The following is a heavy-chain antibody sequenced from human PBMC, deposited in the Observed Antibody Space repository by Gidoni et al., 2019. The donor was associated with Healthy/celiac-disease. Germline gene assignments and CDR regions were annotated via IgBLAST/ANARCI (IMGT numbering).Heavy chain of an antibody. CDR3: ARADIAAAYGRDV. CDR2: INPNSGGT. V-gene: IGHV1-2*02. Sequence: VPLVQSAAGVKKPGASLKVSYKASGSPFPGYSMHWVRQAPGQGRERRGWINPNSGGTNDAQKFQGRVTMTRDTSISTAYMELSRLRSDDTAVYYWARADIAAAYGRDVGGQGTTVTVSS. J-gene: IGHJ6*02. D-gene: IGHD6-13*01. CDR1: GSPFPGYS.